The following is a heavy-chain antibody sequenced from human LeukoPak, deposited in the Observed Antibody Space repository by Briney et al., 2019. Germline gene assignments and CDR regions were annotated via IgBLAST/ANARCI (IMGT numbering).Heavy chain of an antibody. J-gene: IGHJ6*02. CDR2: IIPIFGTA. V-gene: IGHV1-69*13. D-gene: IGHD2-2*01. Sequence: ASVKVSCKASGGTFSSYAISWVRQAPVQGLEWMGGIIPIFGTANYAQKFQGRVTITADESTSTAYMELSSLRSEDTAVYYCARGVVPYGNYYGMDVWGQGTTVTVSS. CDR3: ARGVVPYGNYYGMDV. CDR1: GGTFSSYA.